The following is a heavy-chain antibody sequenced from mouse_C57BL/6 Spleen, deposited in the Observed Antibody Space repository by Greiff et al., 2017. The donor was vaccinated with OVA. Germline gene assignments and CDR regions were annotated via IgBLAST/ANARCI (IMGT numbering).Heavy chain of an antibody. Sequence: EVHLVESGGGLVKPGGSLKLSCAASGFTFSSYAMSWVRQTPEKRLEWVATISDGGSYTYYPDNVKGRFTISRDNAKNNLYLQMSQLKSEDTAMYYCARGYGYDRTWFAYWGQGTLVTVSA. CDR3: ARGYGYDRTWFAY. CDR2: ISDGGSYT. J-gene: IGHJ3*01. CDR1: GFTFSSYA. V-gene: IGHV5-4*01. D-gene: IGHD2-2*01.